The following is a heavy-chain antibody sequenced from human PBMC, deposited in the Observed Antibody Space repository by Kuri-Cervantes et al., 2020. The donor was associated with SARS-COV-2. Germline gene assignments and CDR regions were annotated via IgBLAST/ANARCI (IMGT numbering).Heavy chain of an antibody. V-gene: IGHV3-30-3*02. Sequence: LSLTCAASGFTFSSYAMHWVRQAPGKGLEWVAVISYDGSNKYYADSVKGRFTISRDNSKNTLYLQMNSLRVEDTALYYCAKVFGVGSNIKYFDHWGQGTVVTVSS. D-gene: IGHD3-10*02. CDR3: AKVFGVGSNIKYFDH. J-gene: IGHJ4*02. CDR2: ISYDGSNK. CDR1: GFTFSSYA.